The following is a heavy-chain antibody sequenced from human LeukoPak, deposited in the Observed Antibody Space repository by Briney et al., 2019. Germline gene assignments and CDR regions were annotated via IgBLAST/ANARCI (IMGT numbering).Heavy chain of an antibody. J-gene: IGHJ4*02. CDR3: ARQGMSGYSSGLSH. CDR1: GGSISSHY. CDR2: VHSSGGA. V-gene: IGHV4-59*08. D-gene: IGHD6-19*01. Sequence: SETLSLTCTVSGGSISSHYWSWIRQPPGQGLEWIGYVHSSGGANYNPSLNSRVTMSVDTSKDRLSLRLSSVTAADTAVYYCARQGMSGYSSGLSHWGQGTLVTVSS.